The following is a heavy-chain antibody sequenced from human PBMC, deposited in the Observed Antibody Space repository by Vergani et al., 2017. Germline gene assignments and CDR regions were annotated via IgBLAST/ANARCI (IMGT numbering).Heavy chain of an antibody. CDR2: IITILGIA. CDR3: AGGQSDYEFWSGPHNFDY. Sequence: QVQLVQSGAEVKKPGSSVKVSCKASGGTFSSYAISWVRQAPGQGLEWMGRIITILGIANYAQKFQGRVTITADKSTSTAYMELSSLRSEDTAVYYCAGGQSDYEFWSGPHNFDYWGQGTLVTVSS. J-gene: IGHJ4*02. CDR1: GGTFSSYA. D-gene: IGHD3-3*01. V-gene: IGHV1-69*04.